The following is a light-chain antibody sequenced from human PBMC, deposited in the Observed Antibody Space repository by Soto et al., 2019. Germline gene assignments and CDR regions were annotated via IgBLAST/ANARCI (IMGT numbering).Light chain of an antibody. CDR2: EVT. Sequence: QSALTQPASVSGSPGQSITISCTGTSSDVGVYNYVSWYQQHPGKAPKLMIYEVTDRPSGVSNRFSGSKSANTASLTISGLQADDEDDDYCSSYSSSGTYVFGTGTKLTVL. V-gene: IGLV2-14*01. CDR1: SSDVGVYNY. J-gene: IGLJ1*01. CDR3: SSYSSSGTYV.